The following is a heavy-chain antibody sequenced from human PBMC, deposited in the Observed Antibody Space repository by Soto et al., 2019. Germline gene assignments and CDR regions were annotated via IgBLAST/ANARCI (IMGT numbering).Heavy chain of an antibody. V-gene: IGHV4-59*01. J-gene: IGHJ6*02. D-gene: IGHD3-3*02. CDR3: ARDRPIFGVVNYYYYGMDV. CDR2: IYYSGST. CDR1: GGSISSYY. Sequence: PSETLSLTCTVSGGSISSYYWSWIRQPPGKGLEWIGYIYYSGSTNYNPSLKSRVTISVDTSKNQSSLKLSSVTAADTAVYYCARDRPIFGVVNYYYYGMDVWGQGTTVTVSS.